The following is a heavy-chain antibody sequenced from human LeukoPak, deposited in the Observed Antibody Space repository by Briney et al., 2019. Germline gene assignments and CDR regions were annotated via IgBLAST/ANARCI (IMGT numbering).Heavy chain of an antibody. CDR1: GFTFSSYA. CDR3: AKDKSTLIVVVRDIDY. J-gene: IGHJ4*02. Sequence: GGSLRLSCAASGFTFSSYAMSWVRQAPGKGLEWVSAISGSGGSTYYADSVKGRFTISRDNSKNTLYLQMNSLRAEGTAVYYCAKDKSTLIVVVRDIDYWGQGTLVTVSS. D-gene: IGHD3-22*01. CDR2: ISGSGGST. V-gene: IGHV3-23*01.